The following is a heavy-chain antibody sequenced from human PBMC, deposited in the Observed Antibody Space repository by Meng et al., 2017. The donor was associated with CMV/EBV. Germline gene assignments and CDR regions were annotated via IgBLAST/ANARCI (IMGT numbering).Heavy chain of an antibody. D-gene: IGHD3-10*01. CDR1: GFTFSDYY. Sequence: GESLKISCAASGFTFSDYYMSWIRQAPGKGLEWVSYISSSGSTIYYADSVKGRFTISRDNAKNSLYLQMNSLRAEDTAVYYCARHTLYYYGSGSYSFAAVVSGEYYYYYYGMDVWGQGTTVTVSS. V-gene: IGHV3-11*01. J-gene: IGHJ6*02. CDR2: ISSSGSTI. CDR3: ARHTLYYYGSGSYSFAAVVSGEYYYYYYGMDV.